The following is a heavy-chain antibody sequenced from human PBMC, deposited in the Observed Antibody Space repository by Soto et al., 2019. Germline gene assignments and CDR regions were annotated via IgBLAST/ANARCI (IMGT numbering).Heavy chain of an antibody. CDR1: GGSISSGDYY. CDR3: ARGYYYDSSGYSNPLHYYYYGMDV. V-gene: IGHV4-30-4*01. D-gene: IGHD3-22*01. CDR2: IYYSGST. J-gene: IGHJ6*02. Sequence: SETLSLTCTVSGGSISSGDYYWSGIRQPPGKGLEWIGYIYYSGSTYYNPSLKSRVTISVDTSKNQFSLKLSSVTAADTAVYYCARGYYYDSSGYSNPLHYYYYGMDVWGQGTTVTVSS.